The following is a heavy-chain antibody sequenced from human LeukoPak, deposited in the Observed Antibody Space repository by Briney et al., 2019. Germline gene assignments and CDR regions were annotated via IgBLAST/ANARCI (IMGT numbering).Heavy chain of an antibody. CDR3: AKEMSSSWAPGR. J-gene: IGHJ4*02. CDR1: GRTFSSSA. D-gene: IGHD6-13*01. V-gene: IGHV3-23*01. CDR2: ISGSSRAT. Sequence: GGSLRLSCVASGRTFSSSAMSWVRQAPGKGLEWLSGISGSSRATYYEDSVKGRFTISRDNSKNTLYLQMNSLRAEDTAVYYCAKEMSSSWAPGRWGQGTLVTVSS.